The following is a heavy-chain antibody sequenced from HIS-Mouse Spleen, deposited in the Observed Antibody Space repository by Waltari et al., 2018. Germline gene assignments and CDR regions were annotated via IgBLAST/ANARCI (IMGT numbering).Heavy chain of an antibody. CDR3: ARGRSPATVTIGYYFDY. J-gene: IGHJ4*02. Sequence: QVQLQQWGAGLLKPSETLSLTCAVYGGSFSGYYCSWIRQPPGKGQEWSGELNHSGSTNYNTSLKSRVTISVDTSKNQFSLKLSSVTAADTAVYYCARGRSPATVTIGYYFDYWGQGTLVTVSS. D-gene: IGHD4-17*01. CDR1: GGSFSGYY. CDR2: LNHSGST. V-gene: IGHV4-34*01.